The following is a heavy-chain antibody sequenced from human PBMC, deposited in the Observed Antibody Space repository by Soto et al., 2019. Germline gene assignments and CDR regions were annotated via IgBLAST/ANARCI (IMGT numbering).Heavy chain of an antibody. CDR1: GFTFSSYG. CDR2: IWYDGSNK. CDR3: ARDPIPLGPFGSSPYYYYYYMDV. D-gene: IGHD6-6*01. Sequence: GGSLRLSCAASGFTFSSYGMHWVRQAPGKGLEWVAVIWYDGSNKYYADSVKGRFTISRDNSKNTLYLQMNSLRAEETAVYYCARDPIPLGPFGSSPYYYYYYMDVWGKGTTVTVSS. V-gene: IGHV3-33*01. J-gene: IGHJ6*03.